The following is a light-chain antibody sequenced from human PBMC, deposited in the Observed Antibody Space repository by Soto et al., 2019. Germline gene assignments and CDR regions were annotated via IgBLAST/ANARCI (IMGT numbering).Light chain of an antibody. CDR2: AAS. Sequence: DIHMTQPPSSLSASVGDRVTITCRASQSISSYLNWYQQKPGKAHKLLIYAASSLQSGVPSRFSGSGSWKYFAITISSLQPEDFVTYYCQQSYSTTFGGGRKVDMK. J-gene: IGKJ4*02. V-gene: IGKV1-39*01. CDR3: QQSYSTT. CDR1: QSISSY.